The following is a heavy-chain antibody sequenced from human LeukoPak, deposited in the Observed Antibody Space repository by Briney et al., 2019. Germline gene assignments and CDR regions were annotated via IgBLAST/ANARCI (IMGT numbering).Heavy chain of an antibody. J-gene: IGHJ4*02. CDR2: LSGSGGST. D-gene: IGHD3-16*01. CDR1: GFTFRSYG. V-gene: IGHV3-23*01. CDR3: AKALGGYDFDY. Sequence: GGSLRLSCAASGFTFRSYGMGWVRQAPGKGLEWVSSLSGSGGSTYYADSVKGRFTISRDNSKNTLFLHMNSLRAEDTAVYYYAKALGGYDFDYWGQGTLVTVSS.